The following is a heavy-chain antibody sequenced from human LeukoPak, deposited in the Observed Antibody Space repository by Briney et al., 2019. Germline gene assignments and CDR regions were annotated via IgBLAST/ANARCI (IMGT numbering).Heavy chain of an antibody. CDR1: GGSISSYY. V-gene: IGHV4-59*08. J-gene: IGHJ4*02. Sequence: SSETLSLTCTVSGGSISSYYWSWIRQPPGKGLEWIGYIYYSGSTNYNPSLKSRVTISVDTSKNQFSLKLSSVTAADTAVYYCARQRIVGATTGFDYWGQGTLVTVSS. CDR2: IYYSGST. CDR3: ARQRIVGATTGFDY. D-gene: IGHD1-26*01.